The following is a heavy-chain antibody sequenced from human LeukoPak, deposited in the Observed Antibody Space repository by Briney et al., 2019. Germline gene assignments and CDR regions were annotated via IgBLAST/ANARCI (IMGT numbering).Heavy chain of an antibody. CDR3: ARTGYYGSGSSYYYGMDV. CDR1: GGSFSGYY. CDR2: INHSGST. Sequence: SETLSLTCAVYGGSFSGYYWSWIRQPPGKGLEWIGEINHSGSTNYNPSLKSRVTISVDTSKNQFSLKLSSVTAADTAVYYCARTGYYGSGSSYYYGMDVWGQGTTVTVSS. D-gene: IGHD3-10*01. J-gene: IGHJ6*02. V-gene: IGHV4-34*01.